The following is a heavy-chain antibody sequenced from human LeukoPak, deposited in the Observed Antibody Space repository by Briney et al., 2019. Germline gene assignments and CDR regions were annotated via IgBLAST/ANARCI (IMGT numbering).Heavy chain of an antibody. J-gene: IGHJ4*02. D-gene: IGHD3-10*01. CDR3: AKRALLGFGELYYFDY. CDR2: ISGSGGST. CDR1: GFTFSSYA. V-gene: IGHV3-23*01. Sequence: GGSPRLSCAAFGFTFSSYAMSWVRQAPGHGLEWVSAISGSGGSTYYADSVKGRFTISRDNSKNTLYLQMNSLRAEDTAVYYCAKRALLGFGELYYFDYWGQGTLVTVSS.